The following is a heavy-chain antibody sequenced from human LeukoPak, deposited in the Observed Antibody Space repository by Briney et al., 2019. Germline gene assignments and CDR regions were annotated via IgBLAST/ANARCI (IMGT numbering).Heavy chain of an antibody. CDR1: GGSFSGYY. D-gene: IGHD2-15*01. CDR2: INHSGST. V-gene: IGHV4-34*01. J-gene: IGHJ4*02. CDR3: ARDCSGGSCYGGASF. Sequence: PSETLSLTCAVYGGSFSGYYWSWIRQPPGKGLEWIGEINHSGSTNYNPSLKGRVTISVDTSKNQFSLKLSSVTAADTAVYYCARDCSGGSCYGGASFWGQGTLVTVSS.